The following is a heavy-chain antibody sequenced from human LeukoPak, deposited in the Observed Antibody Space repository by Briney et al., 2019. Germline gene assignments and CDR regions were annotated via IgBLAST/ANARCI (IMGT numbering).Heavy chain of an antibody. V-gene: IGHV3-48*04. CDR2: ISSSGVTT. CDR1: GFSFSLYT. J-gene: IGHJ6*03. CDR3: ASYYDYWSGYKPDYMDV. Sequence: AGGSLRLSCAAYGFSFSLYTMNWVRQAPGKGLEGVSFISSSGVTTEYAESVKGRFTISRDNTKKSLFLQMNSLSAEDTAVYYCASYYDYWSGYKPDYMDVWGKGTTVIVSS. D-gene: IGHD3-3*01.